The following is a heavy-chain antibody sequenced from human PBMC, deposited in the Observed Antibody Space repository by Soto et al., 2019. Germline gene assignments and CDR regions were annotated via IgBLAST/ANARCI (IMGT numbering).Heavy chain of an antibody. D-gene: IGHD3-3*01. CDR1: GYTFTGYY. CDR2: INPNSGGT. J-gene: IGHJ6*02. V-gene: IGHV1-2*02. Sequence: ASVKVSCKASGYTFTGYYMHWVRQAPGQGLEWMGWINPNSGGTNYAQKFQGRVTMTRDTSISTAYMELSRLRSDDTAVYYCARDPYYDFWSGYYPPYYYYGMDVWGQGTTVTVSS. CDR3: ARDPYYDFWSGYYPPYYYYGMDV.